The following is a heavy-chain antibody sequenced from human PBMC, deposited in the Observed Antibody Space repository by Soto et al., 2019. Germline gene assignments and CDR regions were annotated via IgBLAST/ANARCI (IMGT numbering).Heavy chain of an antibody. D-gene: IGHD2-15*01. V-gene: IGHV3-23*01. CDR2: IGGSGGSA. Sequence: PGGSLRHSCAASRVTFSNYAMNLVRQAPGKGLEWVSSIGGSGGSAFYADSVKGRLTVSRDNSKAMLYLQMNSLRAEDTAVYYCASQYCSGGSCDPPGGYYYYGMAVWGQGTTVTVSS. CDR3: ASQYCSGGSCDPPGGYYYYGMAV. CDR1: RVTFSNYA. J-gene: IGHJ6*02.